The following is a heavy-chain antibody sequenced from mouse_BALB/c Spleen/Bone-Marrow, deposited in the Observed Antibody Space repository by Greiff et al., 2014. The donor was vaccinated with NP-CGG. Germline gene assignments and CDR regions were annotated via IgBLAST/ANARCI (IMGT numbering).Heavy chain of an antibody. CDR3: TRGGNWDDIDV. V-gene: IGHV5-17*02. CDR2: IGSGSNII. J-gene: IGHJ1*01. D-gene: IGHD4-1*01. Sequence: VQLKESGGGFVQPGGFRKLSCAASGFTFSSFGMHWVRQAPEKGLEWVAYIGSGSNIIFYADIVKGRFTMSRDNPKNTLFLQMTRLWSEDTAMYYCTRGGNWDDIDVWGAGTTVTGSS. CDR1: GFTFSSFG.